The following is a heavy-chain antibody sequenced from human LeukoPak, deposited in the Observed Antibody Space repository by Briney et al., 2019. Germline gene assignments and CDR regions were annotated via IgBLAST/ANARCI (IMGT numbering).Heavy chain of an antibody. CDR3: ARDPPDY. Sequence: GGSLRLSCAASGFTFSSYEMNWVRQAPGKGLEWVSYILNSGTATYYADSVKGRFTISRDNAKNSLYLQMNSLRAEDTGVYYCARDPPDYWGQGILVTVSS. CDR1: GFTFSSYE. V-gene: IGHV3-48*03. J-gene: IGHJ4*02. CDR2: ILNSGTAT.